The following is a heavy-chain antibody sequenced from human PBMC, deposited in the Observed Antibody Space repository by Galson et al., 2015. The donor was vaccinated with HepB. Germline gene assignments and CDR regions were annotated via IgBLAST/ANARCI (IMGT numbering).Heavy chain of an antibody. J-gene: IGHJ6*02. D-gene: IGHD3-3*01. CDR1: GFAFNDYA. CDR2: VSGGGGTT. V-gene: IGHV3-23*01. Sequence: AASGFAFNDYAMTWVRQAPGKGLEWILSVSGGGGTTYFADSVKGRFTISRDDSINTLYLQMNSLRVEDTAVYYCAKESDIDFWSGYLGTDVWGQGTSVTVSS. CDR3: AKESDIDFWSGYLGTDV.